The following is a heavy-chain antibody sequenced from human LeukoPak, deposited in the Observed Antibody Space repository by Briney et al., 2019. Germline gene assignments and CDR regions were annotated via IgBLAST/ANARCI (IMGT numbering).Heavy chain of an antibody. CDR3: GKDAGGYQFDY. Sequence: PGGSLRLSCAVSGFTFSSYGMSWVRQAPGKGLEWVSAISGSGGKTFYADSVRGRFTVSRDNSKKTLYLQMNSLRAEDTAVYYCGKDAGGYQFDYWGQGTLVTVSS. CDR1: GFTFSSYG. CDR2: ISGSGGKT. D-gene: IGHD2-2*01. V-gene: IGHV3-23*01. J-gene: IGHJ4*02.